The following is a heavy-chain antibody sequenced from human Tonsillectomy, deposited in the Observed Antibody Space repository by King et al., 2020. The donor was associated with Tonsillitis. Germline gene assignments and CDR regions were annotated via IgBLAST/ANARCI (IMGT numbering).Heavy chain of an antibody. Sequence: QLVQSGAEVKKPGASVKVSCKASGYTFTSYYMHWVRQAPGQGLEWMGIINPSGGSTSYAQKFQGRVTMTRDTSTSTVYMELSSLRSEDTAVYYCARVLQYYYGSGEYYFDSWGQGTLVTVSS. CDR1: GYTFTSYY. CDR2: INPSGGST. CDR3: ARVLQYYYGSGEYYFDS. J-gene: IGHJ4*02. V-gene: IGHV1-46*01. D-gene: IGHD3-10*01.